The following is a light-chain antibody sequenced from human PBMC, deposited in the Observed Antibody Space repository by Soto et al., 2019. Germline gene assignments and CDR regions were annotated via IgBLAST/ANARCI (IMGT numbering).Light chain of an antibody. Sequence: QSVLTQPPSASGTPGQRVTISCSGSSSNIGSNTVNWYQQLPGTAPKLLIHANNQRPSGVPDRFSGSKSGTSASLAISWLKSAEADYYCASWDASLNGYVFGTWTKVTV. J-gene: IGLJ1*01. CDR3: ASWDASLNGYV. V-gene: IGLV1-44*01. CDR1: SSNIGSNT. CDR2: ANN.